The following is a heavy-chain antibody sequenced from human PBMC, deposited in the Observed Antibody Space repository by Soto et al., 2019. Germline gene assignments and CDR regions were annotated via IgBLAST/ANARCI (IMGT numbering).Heavy chain of an antibody. D-gene: IGHD2-2*01. CDR1: GYTFTSYG. CDR3: ARDNIFGDIVVVPAGDWYFDL. CDR2: ISAYNSNT. J-gene: IGHJ2*01. V-gene: IGHV1-18*01. Sequence: QVQLVQSGAEVKKPGASVKVSCKASGYTFTSYGISWVRQAPGQGLEWMGWISAYNSNTNYAHKLQGRVTMTTDTAASTVYMEMRSLISDDTAVYYCARDNIFGDIVVVPAGDWYFDLWGRGTLVTVSS.